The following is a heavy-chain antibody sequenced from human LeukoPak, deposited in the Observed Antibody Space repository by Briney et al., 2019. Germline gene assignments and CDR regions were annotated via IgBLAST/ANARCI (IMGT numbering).Heavy chain of an antibody. Sequence: SQTLSLTWAISGDSVFSNSSWNWVRQSPARGLEWLGRTYYRSKWYNDYVVSVKSRININPDTSKNQFSLQLSSVTPEDTAVYYCARGGQGDGYSADEAFDIWGQGTMVTVS. CDR3: ARGGQGDGYSADEAFDI. V-gene: IGHV6-1*01. CDR1: GDSVFSNSS. D-gene: IGHD5-18*01. CDR2: TYYRSKWYN. J-gene: IGHJ3*02.